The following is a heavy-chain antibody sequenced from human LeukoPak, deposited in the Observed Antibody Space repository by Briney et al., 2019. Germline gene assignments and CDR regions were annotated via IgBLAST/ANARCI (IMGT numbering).Heavy chain of an antibody. V-gene: IGHV4-34*01. CDR1: GASFGVFY. Sequence: PSETLSLTCAVSGASFGVFYWSWISQPPGRGLEWIGEIYHSGSTNYNPSLKSRVAMSVDTSKTQFSRNLTSVTAADTAVYYCARAYCTSGVCYFDYWGQGTLVTVSS. CDR2: IYHSGST. CDR3: ARAYCTSGVCYFDY. D-gene: IGHD2-8*01. J-gene: IGHJ4*02.